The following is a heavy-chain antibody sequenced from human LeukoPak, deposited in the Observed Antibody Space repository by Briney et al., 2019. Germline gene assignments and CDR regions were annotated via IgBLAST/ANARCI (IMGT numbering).Heavy chain of an antibody. CDR2: INPNSGGT. V-gene: IGHV1-2*02. Sequence: GASVKVSCKASGYTFTGYYMHWGRQAPGQGLEWMGWINPNSGGTNCSQKFQGRVTMTRATSISTAYMELSRLRSDDTAVYYCARESSLGAAAGTYFDYWGQGTLVTVSS. J-gene: IGHJ4*02. D-gene: IGHD6-13*01. CDR3: ARESSLGAAAGTYFDY. CDR1: GYTFTGYY.